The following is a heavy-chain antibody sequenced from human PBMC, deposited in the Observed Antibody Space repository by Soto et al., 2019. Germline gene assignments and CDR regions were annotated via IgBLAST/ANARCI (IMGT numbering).Heavy chain of an antibody. J-gene: IGHJ6*03. CDR1: GYTYTSYD. CDR3: ARVPNYYFWSGPMSPYYYYYMGV. CDR2: LNPNSGNT. Sequence: GASVKVSFKASGYTYTSYDIYSLRQATGKGLEWMGWLNPNSGNTGYAQKLQGRVTMTRNTSISTAYMELSSLRSEDTAVYYCARVPNYYFWSGPMSPYYYYYMGVWGKGTTVTVSS. V-gene: IGHV1-8*01. D-gene: IGHD3-3*01.